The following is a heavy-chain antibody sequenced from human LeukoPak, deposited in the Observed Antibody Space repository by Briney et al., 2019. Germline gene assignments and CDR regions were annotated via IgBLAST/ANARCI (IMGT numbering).Heavy chain of an antibody. V-gene: IGHV1-2*02. CDR3: ARGSPPRRNYDSRGYYSYYFDY. D-gene: IGHD3-22*01. Sequence: GASVKVSCKASGYTFTGYYMHWVRQAPRQGLEWMGWINPNSGGTHYAQKLQGRVTMTTDTSTSTVYMELRSLRSDDTAVYYCARGSPPRRNYDSRGYYSYYFDYWGQGTLVTVSS. CDR2: INPNSGGT. CDR1: GYTFTGYY. J-gene: IGHJ4*02.